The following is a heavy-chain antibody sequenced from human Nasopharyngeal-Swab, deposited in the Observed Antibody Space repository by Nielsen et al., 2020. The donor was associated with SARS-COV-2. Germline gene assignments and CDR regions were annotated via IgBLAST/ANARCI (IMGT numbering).Heavy chain of an antibody. CDR1: WFSLSTSGVG. J-gene: IGHJ5*02. CDR2: IYWHDER. Sequence: SDSTLVTPTQPLRLTCTFSWFSLSTSGVGVCWIRQPPVKDLEWLALIYWHDERRYRPSLNSRLTISKDTSKNQVVLTMTNMDPVDTGTYYCVHAGDSSSVRFDPWGQGTMVTVSS. V-gene: IGHV2-5*04. D-gene: IGHD6-13*01. CDR3: VHAGDSSSVRFDP.